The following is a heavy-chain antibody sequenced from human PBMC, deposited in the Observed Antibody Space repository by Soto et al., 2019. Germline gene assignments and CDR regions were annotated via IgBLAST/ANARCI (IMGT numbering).Heavy chain of an antibody. Sequence: QVQLVQSGAEVKQPGASVKVSCKTSGYTFSDYDITWVRQATGQGLEWMGWMNPDSANTGYPQKFQGRVTMTRDTAIDTAYMELNSLTSEDTAVYYCYRALRNRLLSDFWGQGTQVTVSS. V-gene: IGHV1-8*01. CDR3: YRALRNRLLSDF. CDR2: MNPDSANT. CDR1: GYTFSDYD. J-gene: IGHJ4*02. D-gene: IGHD4-17*01.